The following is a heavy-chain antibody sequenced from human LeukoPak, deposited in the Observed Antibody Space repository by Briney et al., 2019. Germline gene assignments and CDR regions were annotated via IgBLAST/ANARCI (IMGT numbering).Heavy chain of an antibody. CDR2: INPNSGGT. D-gene: IGHD3-3*01. CDR3: PRAEDDFWSGYLNWFDP. V-gene: IGHV1-2*06. CDR1: GYTFTGYY. J-gene: IGHJ5*02. Sequence: ALVKVSCKASGYTFTGYYMHWVRQAPGRGLEWMGRINPNSGGTNYAQKFQGRVTMTRDTSISTAYMELSRLRSDDTAVYYCPRAEDDFWSGYLNWFDPWGQGTLVTVSS.